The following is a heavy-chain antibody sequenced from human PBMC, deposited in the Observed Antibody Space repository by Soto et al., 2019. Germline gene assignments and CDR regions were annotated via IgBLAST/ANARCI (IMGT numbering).Heavy chain of an antibody. Sequence: SLRRSCAASGFTFISYAMHCFRQSPGKGLEWVAVISYDGSNKYYADSVKGRFTISRDNSKNTLYLQMNSLRAEDTAVYYCAREGPRLRGGIDYWGQGTLVTVSS. CDR1: GFTFISYA. J-gene: IGHJ4*02. V-gene: IGHV3-30-3*01. CDR3: AREGPRLRGGIDY. CDR2: ISYDGSNK. D-gene: IGHD3-16*01.